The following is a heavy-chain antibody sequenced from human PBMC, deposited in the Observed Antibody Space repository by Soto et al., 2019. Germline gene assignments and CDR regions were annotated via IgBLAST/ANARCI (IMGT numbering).Heavy chain of an antibody. D-gene: IGHD1-1*01. Sequence: SETLSLTCTVSGGSMSRYYWTWIRQPPGKGLEWIGNIHYTGSTNYNPSLKSRVTILLGTSTSQFSLKVSSVTAADTAVYYCARDLTISSTDGPLDPWGHGTLVTISS. CDR3: ARDLTISSTDGPLDP. CDR2: IHYTGST. J-gene: IGHJ5*02. V-gene: IGHV4-59*01. CDR1: GGSMSRYY.